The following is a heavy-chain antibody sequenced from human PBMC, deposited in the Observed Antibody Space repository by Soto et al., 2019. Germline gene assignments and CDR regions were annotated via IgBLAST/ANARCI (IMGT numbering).Heavy chain of an antibody. D-gene: IGHD3-10*01. Sequence: PXGTLSLTCTVSGGSISSGGHYWSWIRQHPGKGLEWIGYIYYSGSTYYNPSLKSRVTISVDTSKNQFSLKLSSVTAADTAVYYCARNYGSGSPFDYWGQGTLVTVPS. V-gene: IGHV4-31*03. CDR1: GGSISSGGHY. CDR2: IYYSGST. CDR3: ARNYGSGSPFDY. J-gene: IGHJ4*02.